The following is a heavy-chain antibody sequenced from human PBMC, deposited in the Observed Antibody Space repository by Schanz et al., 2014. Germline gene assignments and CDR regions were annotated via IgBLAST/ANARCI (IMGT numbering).Heavy chain of an antibody. Sequence: EAQLVESGGALVEPGGSLRLSCEASGFTFTGYSMNWVRQTPGKGLEWVAYISWSSSTIYYADSVKGRFTTSRDDAQNSVYLQMNSLRAEDTSVYHCVREESYYGAGSYRYWGPGTLVTVSS. CDR2: ISWSSSTI. CDR1: GFTFTGYS. V-gene: IGHV3-48*04. CDR3: VREESYYGAGSYRY. D-gene: IGHD3-10*01. J-gene: IGHJ4*02.